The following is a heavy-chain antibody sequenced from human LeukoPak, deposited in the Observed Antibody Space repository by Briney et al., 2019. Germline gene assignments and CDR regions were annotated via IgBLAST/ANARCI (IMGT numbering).Heavy chain of an antibody. CDR1: GGSISRGGYY. J-gene: IGHJ6*02. CDR3: ARDSRQIWFGEHQYGMDV. Sequence: PSETLSLTCTVSGGSISRGGYYWSWLRQHPGKGLEWIGYIYYSGSTYYNPSLKSRVTISVDTSKNQFSLKLSSVTAADTAVYYCARDSRQIWFGEHQYGMDVWGQGTTVTVSS. CDR2: IYYSGST. D-gene: IGHD3-10*01. V-gene: IGHV4-31*03.